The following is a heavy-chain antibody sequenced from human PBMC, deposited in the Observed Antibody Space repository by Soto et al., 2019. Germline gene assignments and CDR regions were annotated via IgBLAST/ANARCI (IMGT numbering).Heavy chain of an antibody. Sequence: PSETLSLTCTVSGGSISTDGDYWSWLRQPPGVGLEWIAEIDHSGYTTYNPSLKSRVTISVDTSKNQFSLRLTSVTAADTAVYYCARVRDWFDPWGQGTRVTVSS. CDR3: ARVRDWFDP. CDR2: IDHSGYT. J-gene: IGHJ5*02. V-gene: IGHV4-34*01. CDR1: GGSISTDGDY. D-gene: IGHD3-3*01.